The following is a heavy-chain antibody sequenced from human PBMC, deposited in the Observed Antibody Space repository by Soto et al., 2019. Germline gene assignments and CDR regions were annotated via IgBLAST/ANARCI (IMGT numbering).Heavy chain of an antibody. CDR3: AREGPIVGAILNY. V-gene: IGHV3-23*01. CDR1: GFTFSTYG. CDR2: ISGSGGST. J-gene: IGHJ4*02. Sequence: TGGSLRLSCAASGFTFSTYGMNWVRQAPGKGLEWVSAISGSGGSTYYADSVKGRFTISRDNSKNTLYLQMNSLRAEDTAVYYCAREGPIVGAILNYWGKGTLGTVSA. D-gene: IGHD1-26*01.